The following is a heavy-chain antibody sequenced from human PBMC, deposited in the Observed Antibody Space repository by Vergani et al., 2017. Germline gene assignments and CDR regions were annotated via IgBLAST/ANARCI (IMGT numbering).Heavy chain of an antibody. J-gene: IGHJ4*02. CDR1: GFTFSDYY. Sequence: QVQLVESGGGLVKPGGSLRLSCAASGFTFSDYYMSWIRQAPGKGLEWVSYISSSGSTIYYADSVKGRFTISRDNAKNSLYLKMNSLRAEDTAVYDCARERLDCSSTSCYYLRWYHFGYWGQGTLVTVSS. CDR2: ISSSGSTI. D-gene: IGHD2-2*01. CDR3: ARERLDCSSTSCYYLRWYHFGY. V-gene: IGHV3-11*01.